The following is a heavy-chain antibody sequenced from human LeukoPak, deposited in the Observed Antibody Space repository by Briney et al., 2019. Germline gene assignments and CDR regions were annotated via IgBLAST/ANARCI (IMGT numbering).Heavy chain of an antibody. CDR1: GFTFSSYA. Sequence: LGGSLRLSCAASGFTFSSYAMSWVRQAPGKGLEWVSAISGSGGSTYYADSVKGRFTISRDNAKNSLYLQMNSLRAEDTAVYYCARDKEEMVRAPYAFGIWGQGTMVTVSS. CDR3: ARDKEEMVRAPYAFGI. J-gene: IGHJ3*02. V-gene: IGHV3-23*01. D-gene: IGHD3-10*01. CDR2: ISGSGGST.